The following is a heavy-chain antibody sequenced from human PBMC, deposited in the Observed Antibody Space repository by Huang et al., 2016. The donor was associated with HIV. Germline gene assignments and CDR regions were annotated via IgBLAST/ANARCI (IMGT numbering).Heavy chain of an antibody. CDR2: ISSYNGNT. Sequence: QVEWVQSGAEVKRPGASVRVSCKAAGYIFTKYGINWVHQAPGQGIEWMGWISSYNGNTNYAEKFQGRVTLTRDTSATTAYMELRDVTSADTAVYYCARDHWYPLQNWFDLWGQGTLVTVSS. CDR3: ARDHWYPLQNWFDL. J-gene: IGHJ5*01. V-gene: IGHV1-18*01. D-gene: IGHD1-1*01. CDR1: GYIFTKYG.